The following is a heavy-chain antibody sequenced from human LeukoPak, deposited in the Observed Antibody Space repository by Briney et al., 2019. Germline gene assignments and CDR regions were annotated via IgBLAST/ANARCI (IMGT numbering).Heavy chain of an antibody. CDR1: GDSINNNRW. D-gene: IGHD1-26*01. CDR3: VRNGYYSVDS. Sequence: SETLSLTCAVSGDSINNNRWWSWVRQSPGKGLEWLGELRGSGRTNYNPSLKSRVTISVDNSKNQFSLKVNSMTAADTAMYFCVRNGYYSVDSWGQGTLVTVSS. J-gene: IGHJ4*02. CDR2: LRGSGRT. V-gene: IGHV4-4*02.